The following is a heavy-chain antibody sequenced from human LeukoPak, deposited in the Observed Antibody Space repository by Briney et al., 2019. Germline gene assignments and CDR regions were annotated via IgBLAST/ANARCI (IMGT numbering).Heavy chain of an antibody. J-gene: IGHJ3*02. CDR1: GFTFSSYA. CDR2: ISSSGGST. V-gene: IGHV3-23*01. D-gene: IGHD4-17*01. CDR3: AKRGDYDDAFDI. Sequence: PGGPLRLSCAASGFTFSSYAMSWVRQAPGNGLEWVSAISSSGGSTYYAYSVNGLFTISRDNSKNTLYLQMNSLRAEDTAVYYCAKRGDYDDAFDIWGQGTMVTVSS.